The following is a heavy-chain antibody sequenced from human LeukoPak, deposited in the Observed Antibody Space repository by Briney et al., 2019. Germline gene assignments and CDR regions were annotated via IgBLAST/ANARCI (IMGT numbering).Heavy chain of an antibody. J-gene: IGHJ6*03. D-gene: IGHD3-3*01. CDR3: ARGNEFGVVEQSLYHYYMDV. CDR2: IIPIFGTA. V-gene: IGHV1-69*13. Sequence: SVKVSCKASGGTFSSYAISWVRQAPGQGLEWMGGIIPIFGTANYAQKFQGRVTITADESTSTAYMELSSLRSEDTAVYYCARGNEFGVVEQSLYHYYMDVWGKGTTVTVSS. CDR1: GGTFSSYA.